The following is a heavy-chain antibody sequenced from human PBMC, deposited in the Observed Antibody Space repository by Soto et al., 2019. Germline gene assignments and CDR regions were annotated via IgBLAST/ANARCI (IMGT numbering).Heavy chain of an antibody. V-gene: IGHV1-69*08. CDR3: ARDAPHQQ. CDR1: RGTFSSYT. J-gene: IGHJ1*01. CDR2: IIPILGIA. Sequence: QVQLVQSGAEVKKPGSSVKVSCKASRGTFSSYTISWVRQAPGQGLEWMGRIIPILGIANYAQKFQGRVKITADKSTRTAYMELSSLRSEDTAVYYCARDAPHQQWGQGTLVTVSS.